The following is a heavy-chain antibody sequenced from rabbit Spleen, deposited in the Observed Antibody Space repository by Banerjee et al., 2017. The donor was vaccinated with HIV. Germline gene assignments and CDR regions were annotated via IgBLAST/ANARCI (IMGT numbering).Heavy chain of an antibody. CDR3: ARGYYLDL. V-gene: IGHV1S45*01. CDR1: GLSFSNSHW. CDR2: IYGGSNNT. Sequence: QQQLVESGGGLVKPEGSLTLTCTVSGLSFSNSHWICWVRQAPGKGLEWIGCIYGGSNNTYYATWAKGRFTISKTSSTTVTLQMTSLTVADTATYFCARGYYLDLWGQGTLVTVS. J-gene: IGHJ4*01. D-gene: IGHD1-1*01.